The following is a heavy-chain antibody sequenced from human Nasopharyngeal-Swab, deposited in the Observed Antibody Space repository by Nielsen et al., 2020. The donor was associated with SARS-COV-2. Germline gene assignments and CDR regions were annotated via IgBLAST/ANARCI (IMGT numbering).Heavy chain of an antibody. CDR2: IFSNDEK. CDR3: ARVNGLRHYYYYYGMDV. Sequence: WIRQPPGKALEWLAHIFSNDEKSYSTSLKSRLTISKDTSKSQVVLTMTNMDPVDTATYYCARVNGLRHYYYYYGMDVWGQGTTVTVSS. J-gene: IGHJ6*02. D-gene: IGHD4-17*01. V-gene: IGHV2-26*01.